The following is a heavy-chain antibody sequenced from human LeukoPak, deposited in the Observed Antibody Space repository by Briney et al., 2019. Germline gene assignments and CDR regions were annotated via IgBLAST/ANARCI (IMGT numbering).Heavy chain of an antibody. CDR3: ASQTYCSSTSRSLPFDY. D-gene: IGHD2-2*01. Sequence: SQTLSLTCAIPGDSVSSNSAAWNWIRRSPSRGLEWLGRTYYRSKWYNDYAVSVKSRITINPDTSKNQFSLQLNSVTPEDTAVYYCASQTYCSSTSRSLPFDYWGQGTLVTVSS. CDR2: TYYRSKWYN. J-gene: IGHJ4*02. CDR1: GDSVSSNSAA. V-gene: IGHV6-1*01.